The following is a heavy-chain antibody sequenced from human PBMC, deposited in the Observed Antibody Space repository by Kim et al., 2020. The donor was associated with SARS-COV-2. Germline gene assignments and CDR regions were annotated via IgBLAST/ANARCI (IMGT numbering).Heavy chain of an antibody. V-gene: IGHV5-10-1*01. CDR1: GYSFTSYW. J-gene: IGHJ6*02. CDR3: ASGRIYYDVLPGYSGYYYGMDV. CDR2: IDPSDSYT. D-gene: IGHD3-9*01. Sequence: GESLKISCKGSGYSFTSYWISWVRQMPGKGLEWMGRIDPSDSYTNYSPSFQGHVTIPAHKSFNTAYLQWSSLKASNTAMYYCASGRIYYDVLPGYSGYYYGMDVWGQGTTVTVSS.